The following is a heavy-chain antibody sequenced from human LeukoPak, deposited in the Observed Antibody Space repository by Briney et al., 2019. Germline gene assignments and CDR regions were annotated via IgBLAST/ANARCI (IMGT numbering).Heavy chain of an antibody. CDR2: INHSGST. D-gene: IGHD2-15*01. Sequence: SETLSLTRAVYGGSFSGYYWSWIRQPPGKGLEWIGEINHSGSTNYNPSLKSRVTISVDTSKNQFSLKLSSVTAADTAVYYCARGGLGYCSGGSCYSYNYWGQGTLVTVSS. CDR1: GGSFSGYY. CDR3: ARGGLGYCSGGSCYSYNY. J-gene: IGHJ4*02. V-gene: IGHV4-34*01.